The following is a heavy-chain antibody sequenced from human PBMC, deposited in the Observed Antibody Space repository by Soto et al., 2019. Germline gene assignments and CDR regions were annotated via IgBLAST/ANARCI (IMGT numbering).Heavy chain of an antibody. CDR3: ARDSRDCTNGVCLWNTKNWFDP. V-gene: IGHV1-18*01. CDR1: GYTFTSYG. Sequence: ASVKVSCKASGYTFTSYGISWVRQAPGQGLEWMGWISAYNGNTNYAQKLQGRVTMTTDTSTSTAYMELRSLRSDDTAVYYCARDSRDCTNGVCLWNTKNWFDPWGQGTLVTVSS. D-gene: IGHD2-8*01. J-gene: IGHJ5*02. CDR2: ISAYNGNT.